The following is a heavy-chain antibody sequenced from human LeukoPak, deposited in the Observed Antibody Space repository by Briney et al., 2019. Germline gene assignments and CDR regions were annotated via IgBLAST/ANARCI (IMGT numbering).Heavy chain of an antibody. CDR2: ISAYNGNT. J-gene: IGHJ3*02. D-gene: IGHD2-21*02. CDR3: ARDGYSIVVVTANAFDI. Sequence: ASVKVSCKASGYTFTSYGISWVRQAPGQGLEWMGRISAYNGNTNYAQKLQGRVTMTTDTSTSTAYMELRSLRSDDTAVYYCARDGYSIVVVTANAFDIWGQGTMVTVSS. V-gene: IGHV1-18*01. CDR1: GYTFTSYG.